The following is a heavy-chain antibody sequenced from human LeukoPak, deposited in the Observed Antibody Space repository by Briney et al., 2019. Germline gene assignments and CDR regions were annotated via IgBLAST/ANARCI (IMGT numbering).Heavy chain of an antibody. CDR3: ARGFYDSRGYSTPFDH. Sequence: SETLSLTCAVYGGSFSGYYWSWIRQPPGKGLEWIGEINHSGSTNYNPSLKSRVTISVDTSKNQVSLRLSSVTAADTAVYYCARGFYDSRGYSTPFDHWGQGTLVTVSP. D-gene: IGHD3-22*01. CDR2: INHSGST. V-gene: IGHV4-34*01. J-gene: IGHJ4*02. CDR1: GGSFSGYY.